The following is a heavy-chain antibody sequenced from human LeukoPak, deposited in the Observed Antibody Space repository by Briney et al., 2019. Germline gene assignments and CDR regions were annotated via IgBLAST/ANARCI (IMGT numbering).Heavy chain of an antibody. CDR3: ASRPLWFGELSHAFDI. Sequence: PSETLSLTCAVYGGSFSGYYWSWIRQPPGKGLEWIGEINHSGSTNYNPSLKSRVTISVDTSKNQFSLKLSSVTAADTAVYYCASRPLWFGELSHAFDIWGQGTMVTVSP. CDR2: INHSGST. V-gene: IGHV4-34*01. J-gene: IGHJ3*02. D-gene: IGHD3-10*01. CDR1: GGSFSGYY.